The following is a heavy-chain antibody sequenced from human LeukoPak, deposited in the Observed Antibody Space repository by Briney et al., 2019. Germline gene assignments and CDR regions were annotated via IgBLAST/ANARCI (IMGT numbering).Heavy chain of an antibody. J-gene: IGHJ5*02. CDR1: GFTFSSYG. Sequence: GGSLRLSCAASGFTFSSYGMHWVRQAPGKGLEWVAFIRYDGSNKYYADSVKGRFTISRDNSKNTLYLQMNSLRAEDTAVYYCARDRVRSSTGTRQGSFDPWGQGTLVTVSS. V-gene: IGHV3-30*02. CDR2: IRYDGSNK. CDR3: ARDRVRSSTGTRQGSFDP. D-gene: IGHD1-1*01.